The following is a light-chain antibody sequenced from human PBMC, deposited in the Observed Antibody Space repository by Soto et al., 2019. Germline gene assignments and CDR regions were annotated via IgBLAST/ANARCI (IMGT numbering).Light chain of an antibody. J-gene: IGKJ3*01. Sequence: DLQMTQSPSSLSASVGDRVTITCRASQSISSYLNWYQQKPGKAPKLLIYAASSLQSGVPSRCSGSGSGTDFTLTSSSLQPEDFATYYCQQSYSIPLTFGPGTKVDIK. CDR1: QSISSY. CDR3: QQSYSIPLT. V-gene: IGKV1-39*01. CDR2: AAS.